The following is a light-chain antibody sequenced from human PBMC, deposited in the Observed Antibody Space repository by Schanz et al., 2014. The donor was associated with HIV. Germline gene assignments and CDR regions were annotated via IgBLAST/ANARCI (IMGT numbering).Light chain of an antibody. CDR2: DVT. V-gene: IGLV2-14*03. J-gene: IGLJ2*01. CDR3: SSAAGISTTLGVV. CDR1: SGDIGPYDY. Sequence: QSALTQPASMSGSPGQSITISCTGTSGDIGPYDYVSWYQQHPGQAPKLLIYDVTDRPSGISNRFSGSKSGYTASLTISGLQAEDEADYYCSSAAGISTTLGVVFGGGTKLTVL.